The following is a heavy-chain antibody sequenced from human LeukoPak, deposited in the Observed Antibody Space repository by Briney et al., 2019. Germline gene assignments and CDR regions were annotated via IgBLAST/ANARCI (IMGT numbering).Heavy chain of an antibody. J-gene: IGHJ5*02. CDR2: MNPNSGNT. CDR1: GYTFTTYD. CDR3: ARGRGSGHKENWFDP. V-gene: IGHV1-8*01. Sequence: GASVKVSCKASGYTFTTYDINWVRQTTGQGLEWMGWMNPNSGNTGYTQKFQGRVTMTRNTSISTAYMELSSLRSEDTAVYYCARGRGSGHKENWFDPWGQGTLVTVSS. D-gene: IGHD6-19*01.